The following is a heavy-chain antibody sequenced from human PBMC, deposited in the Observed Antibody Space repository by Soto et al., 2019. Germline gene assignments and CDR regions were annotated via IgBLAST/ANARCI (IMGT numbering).Heavy chain of an antibody. D-gene: IGHD5-18*01. V-gene: IGHV4-31*03. CDR1: GGSISSGGYY. CDR2: IYYSGST. J-gene: IGHJ6*02. CDR3: ASRGYSYGFSLGMDV. Sequence: PSETLSLTCTVSGGSISSGGYYWSWIRQHPGKGLEWIGYIYYSGSTYYNPPLKSRVTISVDTSKNQFSLKLSSVTAADTAVYYCASRGYSYGFSLGMDVWGQGTTVTVSS.